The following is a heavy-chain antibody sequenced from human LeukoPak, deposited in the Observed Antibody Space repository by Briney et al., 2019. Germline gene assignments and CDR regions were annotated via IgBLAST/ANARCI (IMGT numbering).Heavy chain of an antibody. J-gene: IGHJ4*02. CDR3: ARGLRLYGDGYKY. Sequence: ASMKVSCTASGYTFTSYDFNWLRQATGQGPEWMGWMNPNSGATGYAQKFQGRVTMTRNTSISTAYMELSSLRSEDTAVYYCARGLRLYGDGYKYWGQGTLVTVSS. CDR1: GYTFTSYD. D-gene: IGHD5-24*01. V-gene: IGHV1-8*01. CDR2: MNPNSGAT.